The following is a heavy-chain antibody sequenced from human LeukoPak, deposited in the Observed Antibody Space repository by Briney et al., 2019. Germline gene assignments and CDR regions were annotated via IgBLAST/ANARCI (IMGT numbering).Heavy chain of an antibody. CDR3: AREGRYYYMDV. V-gene: IGHV3-48*03. Sequence: GGSLRLSCAASGFTFSSYEMNWVRQAPGKGLEWVSYISSSGSTIYYADSVKGRFTISRDNSKNTLYLQMGSLRAEDMAVYYCAREGRYYYMDVWGKGTTVTVSS. J-gene: IGHJ6*03. CDR2: ISSSGSTI. CDR1: GFTFSSYE.